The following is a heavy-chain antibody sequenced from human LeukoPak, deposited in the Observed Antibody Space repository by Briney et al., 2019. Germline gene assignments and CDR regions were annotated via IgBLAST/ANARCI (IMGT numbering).Heavy chain of an antibody. Sequence: SETLSLTCAVYGGSFSGYYWSWVRQPPGKGLEWVGEINHSGSTNYNPSLNSPVTISVDTSKNQFSLKLSSVTAADTAVYYCARGSDYDILTGHAFDIWGQGTMVTVSS. CDR1: GGSFSGYY. CDR2: INHSGST. D-gene: IGHD3-9*01. J-gene: IGHJ3*02. V-gene: IGHV4-34*01. CDR3: ARGSDYDILTGHAFDI.